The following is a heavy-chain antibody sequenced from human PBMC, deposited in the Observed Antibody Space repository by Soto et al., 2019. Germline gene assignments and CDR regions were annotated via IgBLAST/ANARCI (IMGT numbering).Heavy chain of an antibody. CDR1: GYTFTSYD. V-gene: IGHV1-8*01. J-gene: IGHJ4*02. Sequence: ASAKVSCKASGYTFTSYDINWVRQATGQGLEWMGWMNPNSGNTGYAQKFQGRVTMTRNTSISTAYMELSSLRSEDTAVYYCAVNYGQGGYFDYWGQGTLVTVSS. D-gene: IGHD4-17*01. CDR3: AVNYGQGGYFDY. CDR2: MNPNSGNT.